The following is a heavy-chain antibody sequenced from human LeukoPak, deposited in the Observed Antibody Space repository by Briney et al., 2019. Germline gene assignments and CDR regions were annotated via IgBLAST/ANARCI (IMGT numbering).Heavy chain of an antibody. D-gene: IGHD2-15*01. Sequence: GGSLRLSCAASGFTFSNHAMSWVRQTPGKGLQWVSVISGSGRTTEYADSVRGRFTISRDNSKNTLSLQMNSLRVEDTAIYYCAKNVVVKRYIDYWGQGTLVTVSS. V-gene: IGHV3-23*01. CDR2: ISGSGRTT. J-gene: IGHJ4*02. CDR3: AKNVVVKRYIDY. CDR1: GFTFSNHA.